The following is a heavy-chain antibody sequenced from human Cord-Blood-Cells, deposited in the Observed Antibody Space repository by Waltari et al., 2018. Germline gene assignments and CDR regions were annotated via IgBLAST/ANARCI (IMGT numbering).Heavy chain of an antibody. CDR3: TRRGAFDI. CDR2: IRSKANSYAT. Sequence: EVQLVESGGGLVQPGGSLKLSCAASGFTFSGSAMHWVRQASGKGLEWVGSIRSKANSYATAYAASVKGRFTISRDDSKNTAYLQMNSLKTEDTAVYYCTRRGAFDIWGQGTMVTVSS. J-gene: IGHJ3*02. V-gene: IGHV3-73*02. CDR1: GFTFSGSA.